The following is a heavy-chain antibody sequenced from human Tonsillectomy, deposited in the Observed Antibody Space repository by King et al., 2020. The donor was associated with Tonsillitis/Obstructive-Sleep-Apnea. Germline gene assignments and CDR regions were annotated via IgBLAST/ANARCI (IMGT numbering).Heavy chain of an antibody. Sequence: QLQESGPGLVKPSGTLSLTCAVSGGSISSSNWWNWVRQPPGQGLEWIGKIYHSGNTNYNPSLKIRVTISVDKSKNQFSLKLSSVTAADTAVYYCASGEYRGYDPSLDFWGQGTLVTVSS. D-gene: IGHD5-12*01. CDR2: IYHSGNT. CDR1: GGSISSSNW. V-gene: IGHV4-4*02. J-gene: IGHJ4*02. CDR3: ASGEYRGYDPSLDF.